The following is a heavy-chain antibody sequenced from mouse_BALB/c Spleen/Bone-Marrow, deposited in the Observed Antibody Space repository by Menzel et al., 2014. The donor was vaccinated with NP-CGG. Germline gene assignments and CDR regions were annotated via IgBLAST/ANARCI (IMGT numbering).Heavy chain of an antibody. Sequence: VQLQQSGAELVRPGTSVKVSCKASGYAFTNYLIEWVKQRPGQGLEWIGVFNPGSGGTNYNEKFKGKATLTADKSSSTAYMQLSSLTSDDSAVYFCARIYYGNYYWGQGTTLTVSS. J-gene: IGHJ2*01. D-gene: IGHD2-1*01. CDR2: FNPGSGGT. V-gene: IGHV1-54*01. CDR3: ARIYYGNYY. CDR1: GYAFTNYL.